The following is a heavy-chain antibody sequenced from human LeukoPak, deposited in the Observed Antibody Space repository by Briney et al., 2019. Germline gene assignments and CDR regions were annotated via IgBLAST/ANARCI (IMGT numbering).Heavy chain of an antibody. CDR3: ARDSYGSFDY. D-gene: IGHD5-18*01. CDR1: GXTXXSYX. Sequence: VKVSCKASGXTXXSYXMHWVXXAPGQGLEWMGIINPSGGSTSYAQKFQGRVTMTRDTSTSTVYMELSSLRSEDTAVYYCARDSYGSFDYWGQGTLVTVSS. J-gene: IGHJ4*02. CDR2: INPSGGST. V-gene: IGHV1-46*01.